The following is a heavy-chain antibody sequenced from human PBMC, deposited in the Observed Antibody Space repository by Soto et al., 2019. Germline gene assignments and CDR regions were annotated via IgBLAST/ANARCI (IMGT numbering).Heavy chain of an antibody. CDR1: GFTFSSYW. J-gene: IGHJ4*02. Sequence: EVQLVESGGGLVQPGGSLRLSCAASGFTFSSYWMSWVRQAPGKGLEWVANIKQDGSEKYYVDSVKGRFTISRDNAKNSLYLQMNSLSAEDTAVYYCASTRLRFLEWLPHYWGQGTLVTVSS. CDR3: ASTRLRFLEWLPHY. D-gene: IGHD3-3*01. CDR2: IKQDGSEK. V-gene: IGHV3-7*01.